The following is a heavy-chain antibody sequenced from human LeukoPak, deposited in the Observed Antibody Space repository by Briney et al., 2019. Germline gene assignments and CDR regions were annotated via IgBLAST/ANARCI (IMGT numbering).Heavy chain of an antibody. D-gene: IGHD6-25*01. CDR3: ATSLQSGYPSGY. Sequence: GASVKVSCKASGYTFTSYGISWVRQAPGQGLEWMGWISAYNGNTNYAQKFQGRVTMTEDTSTDTAYMELSSLRSEDTAVYYCATSLQSGYPSGYWGQGTLVTVSS. V-gene: IGHV1-18*01. CDR1: GYTFTSYG. J-gene: IGHJ4*02. CDR2: ISAYNGNT.